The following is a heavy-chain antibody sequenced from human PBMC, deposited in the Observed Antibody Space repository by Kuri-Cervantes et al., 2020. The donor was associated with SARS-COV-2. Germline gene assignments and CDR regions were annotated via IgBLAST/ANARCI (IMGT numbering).Heavy chain of an antibody. Sequence: SETLSLTCTVSGGSISSGSYYWSWIRQPAGKGLEWIGYIYTSGSTNYNPSLKSRVTISVDTSKNQFSLKLSSVTAADTAVYYCARDWGYSYGYPTYYYYMDVWGKGTTVTVSS. J-gene: IGHJ6*03. D-gene: IGHD5-18*01. V-gene: IGHV4-61*09. CDR2: IYTSGST. CDR1: GGSISSGSYY. CDR3: ARDWGYSYGYPTYYYYMDV.